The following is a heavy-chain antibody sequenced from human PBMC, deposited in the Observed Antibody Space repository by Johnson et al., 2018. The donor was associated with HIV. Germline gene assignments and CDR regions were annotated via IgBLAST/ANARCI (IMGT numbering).Heavy chain of an antibody. V-gene: IGHV3-30*02. CDR3: AKVRGWSDDTFDI. Sequence: VQLVESGGGVVQPGGSLRLSCAASGFTFSSYGMHWVRQAPGNGLEWVAFIRYDGSNKYYADSVKGRFTIPRDNSKNTLYLQMNSLRAEDTAVYYCAKVRGWSDDTFDIWGQGTMVTVSS. J-gene: IGHJ3*02. CDR2: IRYDGSNK. D-gene: IGHD5-12*01. CDR1: GFTFSSYG.